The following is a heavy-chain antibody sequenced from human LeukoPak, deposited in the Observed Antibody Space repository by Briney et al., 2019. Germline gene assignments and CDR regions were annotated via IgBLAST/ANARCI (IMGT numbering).Heavy chain of an antibody. D-gene: IGHD6-19*01. V-gene: IGHV3-64*01. Sequence: PGGSLRLSCAASGFTFSSYAMHWVRQAPGKGLEYVSAISSNGGSTYYANSVKGRFTISRDNSKNTLYLQMGSLRAEDMAVYFCARFTSGWYGYYFDYWGQGTLVTVSS. J-gene: IGHJ4*02. CDR2: ISSNGGST. CDR1: GFTFSSYA. CDR3: ARFTSGWYGYYFDY.